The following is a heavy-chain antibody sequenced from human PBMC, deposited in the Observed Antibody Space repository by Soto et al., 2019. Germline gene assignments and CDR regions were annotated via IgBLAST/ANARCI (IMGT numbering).Heavy chain of an antibody. V-gene: IGHV3-30-3*01. CDR3: ARDPYGRHTFDY. D-gene: IGHD1-1*01. CDR1: GFTFSSYA. CDR2: ISYDGSNK. Sequence: GGSLRLSCAASGFTFSSYAMHWVRQAPGKGLEWVAVISYDGSNKYYADSVKGRFTISRDNSKNTLYLQMNSLRAEDTAVYYCARDPYGRHTFDYWGQGTLVTVSS. J-gene: IGHJ4*02.